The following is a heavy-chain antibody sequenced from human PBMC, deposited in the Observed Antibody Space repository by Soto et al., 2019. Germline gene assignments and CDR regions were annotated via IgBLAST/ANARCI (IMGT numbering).Heavy chain of an antibody. J-gene: IGHJ6*02. V-gene: IGHV4-30-4*01. CDR2: ISHSGST. CDR1: GGSISGDDIY. Sequence: SETLSLTCTVFGGSISGDDIYWSWVRQRPGRGLEWIGYISHSGSTEYSPSLKSRVTISVDKSKNQFSLKLSSVTAADTAVYYFASVRGGYYYAMDVWGQGTTVTVSS. D-gene: IGHD3-10*02. CDR3: ASVRGGYYYAMDV.